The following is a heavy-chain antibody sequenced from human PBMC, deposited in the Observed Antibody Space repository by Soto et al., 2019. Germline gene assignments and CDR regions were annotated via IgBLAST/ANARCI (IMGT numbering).Heavy chain of an antibody. CDR3: AKSLSLMTTYYYGMDV. J-gene: IGHJ6*02. Sequence: GGSLRLSCAASGFTFSSYGMHWVRQAPGKGLEWVAVISYDGSNKYYADSVKGRFTISRDNSKNTLYLQMNSLRAEDTAVYYCAKSLSLMTTYYYGMDVWGQGTTVTVSS. CDR2: ISYDGSNK. CDR1: GFTFSSYG. D-gene: IGHD4-4*01. V-gene: IGHV3-30*18.